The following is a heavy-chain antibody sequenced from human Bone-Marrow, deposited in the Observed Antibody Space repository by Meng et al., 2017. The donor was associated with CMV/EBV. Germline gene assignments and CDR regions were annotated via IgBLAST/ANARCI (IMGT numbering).Heavy chain of an antibody. J-gene: IGHJ4*02. CDR2: INHSGST. CDR3: ARGRTAAGATTTTFDY. Sequence: QLKRCGAVLLKPSQTLSLTCAVYGGSFSGYHWSWIRQPPGKGLEWIGEINHSGSTNYNPSLKSRVTISVDTSKNQFSLKLSSVTAADTAVYYCARGRTAAGATTTTFDYWGQGTLVTVSS. D-gene: IGHD6-13*01. CDR1: GGSFSGYH. V-gene: IGHV4-34*01.